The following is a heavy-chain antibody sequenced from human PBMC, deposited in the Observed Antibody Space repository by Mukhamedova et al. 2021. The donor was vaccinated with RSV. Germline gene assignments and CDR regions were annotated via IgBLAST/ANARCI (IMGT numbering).Heavy chain of an antibody. Sequence: IGEIYHSGSTNYNPSLKSRVTISVDKSKNQFSLKLSSVTAADTAVYYCARDAREDTAMVSPGWFDPWGQGTLVTVSS. J-gene: IGHJ5*02. CDR2: IYHSGST. D-gene: IGHD5-18*01. CDR3: ARDAREDTAMVSPGWFDP. V-gene: IGHV4-4*02.